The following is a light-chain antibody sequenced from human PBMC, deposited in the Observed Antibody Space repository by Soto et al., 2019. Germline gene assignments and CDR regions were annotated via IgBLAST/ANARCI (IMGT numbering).Light chain of an antibody. J-gene: IGKJ1*01. Sequence: DIQMTQSRSALSASVGGRFTITCLALQSISNWLAWYQQKPGKAPKLLIYKASTLESGVPSRFSGSGSGTEFTLTISSLQPDDFATYYCHHYNVYSIAWTFGQGTKVDIK. CDR2: KAS. CDR3: HHYNVYSIAWT. V-gene: IGKV1-5*03. CDR1: QSISNW.